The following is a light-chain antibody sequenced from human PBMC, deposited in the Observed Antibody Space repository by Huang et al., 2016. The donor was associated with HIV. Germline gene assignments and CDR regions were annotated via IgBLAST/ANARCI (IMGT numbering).Light chain of an antibody. V-gene: IGKV1-5*03. Sequence: DIQMTQSPSTLSASVGERVTITCRASQSISTWVAWYQQKTGKAPKLLIYQASTLESGVPSRFSGSGSETEFTLTISSLQPDDSATYYCQQYNTYVYTFGQGTKLEIK. CDR3: QQYNTYVYT. J-gene: IGKJ2*01. CDR1: QSISTW. CDR2: QAS.